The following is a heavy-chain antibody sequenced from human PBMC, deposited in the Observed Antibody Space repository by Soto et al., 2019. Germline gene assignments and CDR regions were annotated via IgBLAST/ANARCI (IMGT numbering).Heavy chain of an antibody. Sequence: QVQLVQSGAEVMKPGSSVKVSCKASGGTLSDYAISWVRQAPGQGLEWMGDVTPIFGTANYAQKFQGRVTITADESTSTAYMELSSLSSEDTAVYYCARAPIGSFYDNSRLRNFDSWGQGTLVTVSS. V-gene: IGHV1-69*01. CDR1: GGTLSDYA. D-gene: IGHD3-22*01. CDR3: ARAPIGSFYDNSRLRNFDS. CDR2: VTPIFGTA. J-gene: IGHJ4*02.